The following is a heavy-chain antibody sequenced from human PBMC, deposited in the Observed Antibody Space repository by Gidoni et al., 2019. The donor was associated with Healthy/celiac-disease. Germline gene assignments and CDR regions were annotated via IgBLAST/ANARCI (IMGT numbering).Heavy chain of an antibody. CDR1: GFTFSSYS. J-gene: IGHJ4*02. CDR3: ARDQGYSSGWYTVYYFDY. D-gene: IGHD6-19*01. Sequence: EVQLVESGGGLVQPGGSLRLSCAAYGFTFSSYSMNWVRQAPGKGLEWVSYISSSSSTIYYADSVKGRFTISRDNAKNSLYLQMNSLRAEDTAVYYCARDQGYSSGWYTVYYFDYWGQGTLVTVSS. CDR2: ISSSSSTI. V-gene: IGHV3-48*01.